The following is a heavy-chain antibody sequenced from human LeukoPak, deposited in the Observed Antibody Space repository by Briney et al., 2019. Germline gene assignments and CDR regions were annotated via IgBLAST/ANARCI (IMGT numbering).Heavy chain of an antibody. J-gene: IGHJ4*02. CDR2: ITGSGAFT. V-gene: IGHV3-23*01. CDR1: GITFIKYS. D-gene: IGHD6-19*01. Sequence: GGSLRLSCAASGITFIKYSMTWVRQAPGKGLEWVSAITGSGAFTDYADSVKGRFTISRDNSKNTLYLQMNSLRAEDTGVYYCAKRSAESSGYFDYWGQGTLSPSPQ. CDR3: AKRSAESSGYFDY.